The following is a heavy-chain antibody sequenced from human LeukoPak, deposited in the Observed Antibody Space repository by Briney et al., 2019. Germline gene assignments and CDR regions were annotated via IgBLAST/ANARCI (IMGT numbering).Heavy chain of an antibody. V-gene: IGHV4-34*01. CDR1: GGSFSGYY. J-gene: IGHJ4*02. D-gene: IGHD3-10*01. CDR2: INHSGST. CDR3: ARGRGSGSYYFDY. Sequence: SETLPLTCAVYGGSFSGYYWSWIRQPPGKGLEWIGEINHSGSTNYNPSLKSRVTISVDTSKNQFSLKLSSVTAADTAVYYCARGRGSGSYYFDYWGQGTLVTVSS.